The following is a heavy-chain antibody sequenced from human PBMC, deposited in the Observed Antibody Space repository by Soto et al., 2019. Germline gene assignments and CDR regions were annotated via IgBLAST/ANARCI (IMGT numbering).Heavy chain of an antibody. Sequence: GGSLRLSCAVSGFTFSSYGMHWVRQAPGKGLEWVAVISYDGSNKYYADSVKGRFTISRDNSKNTLYLQMNSLRAEDTAVYYCAKVGNPWIQLPYYFDYWGPGTLVTVSS. CDR1: GFTFSSYG. D-gene: IGHD5-18*01. V-gene: IGHV3-30*18. CDR2: ISYDGSNK. J-gene: IGHJ4*02. CDR3: AKVGNPWIQLPYYFDY.